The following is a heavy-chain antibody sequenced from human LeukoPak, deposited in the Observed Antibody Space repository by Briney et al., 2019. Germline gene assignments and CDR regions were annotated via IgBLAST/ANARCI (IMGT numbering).Heavy chain of an antibody. CDR2: IIPIFGTA. J-gene: IGHJ4*02. CDR3: ARAARYFDWLLYEDY. V-gene: IGHV1-69*06. Sequence: SVKVSCKASGGTFSSYAISWVRQAPGQGLEWTGGIIPIFGTANYAQKFQGRVTITADKSTSTAYMELSSLRSEDTAVYYCARAARYFDWLLYEDYWGQGTLVTVSS. D-gene: IGHD3-9*01. CDR1: GGTFSSYA.